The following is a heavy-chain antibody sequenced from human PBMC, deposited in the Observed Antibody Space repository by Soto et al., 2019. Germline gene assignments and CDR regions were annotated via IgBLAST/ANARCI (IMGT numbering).Heavy chain of an antibody. Sequence: SETLSLACAVYGGSFSGYYWCWIRQPPGKGLEWIGEINHSGSTNYNPSLKVRITIAVDTAKNQFSLKLSSVTAADTAVYYCARDRRFITMVRRVSLWIHLSGQTTLVTGSS. J-gene: IGHJ5*02. CDR3: ARDRRFITMVRRVSLWIHL. CDR2: INHSGST. CDR1: GGSFSGYY. D-gene: IGHD3-10*01. V-gene: IGHV4-34*01.